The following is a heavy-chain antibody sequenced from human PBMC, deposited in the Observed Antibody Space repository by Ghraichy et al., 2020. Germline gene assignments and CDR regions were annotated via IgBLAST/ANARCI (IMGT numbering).Heavy chain of an antibody. CDR2: IYYSGST. Sequence: SETLSLTCTVSGGSISSYYWSWIRQPPGKGLEWIGYIYYSGSTNYNPSLKSRVTISVDTSKNQFSLKLSSVTAADTAVYYCARGDAGYSGYEYYYYYYMDVWGKGTTVTVSS. V-gene: IGHV4-59*01. D-gene: IGHD5-12*01. CDR1: GGSISSYY. CDR3: ARGDAGYSGYEYYYYYYMDV. J-gene: IGHJ6*03.